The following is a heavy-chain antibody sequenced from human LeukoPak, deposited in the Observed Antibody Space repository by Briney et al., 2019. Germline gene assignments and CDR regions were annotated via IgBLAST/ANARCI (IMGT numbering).Heavy chain of an antibody. CDR1: GGSFSGYY. J-gene: IGHJ4*02. V-gene: IGHV4-34*01. CDR2: INHSGST. Sequence: SETLSLTCAVYGGSFSGYYWSWIRQPPGKGLEWIGEINHSGSTNYNPSLKSRVTISVDTSKNQFSLKLSSVTAADTAVYYCARARYSSSWYQLDYWGQGTLVTVSS. D-gene: IGHD6-13*01. CDR3: ARARYSSSWYQLDY.